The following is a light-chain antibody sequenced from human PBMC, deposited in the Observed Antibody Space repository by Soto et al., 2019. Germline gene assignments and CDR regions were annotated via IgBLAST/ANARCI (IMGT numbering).Light chain of an antibody. Sequence: DIQMTQSPSTLSGSVGDRVTITCRASQTISSWLAWYQQKPGKAPKLLIYKASTLKSGVPSRFSGSGSETEFTRTISSLQPDDFEPYYCQQYNSYSEAFGQGTKVDIK. V-gene: IGKV1-5*03. CDR3: QQYNSYSEA. CDR2: KAS. CDR1: QTISSW. J-gene: IGKJ1*01.